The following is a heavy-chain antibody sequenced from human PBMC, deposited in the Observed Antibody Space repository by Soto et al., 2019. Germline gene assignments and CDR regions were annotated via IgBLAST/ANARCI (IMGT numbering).Heavy chain of an antibody. D-gene: IGHD3-10*01. V-gene: IGHV3-48*01. CDR3: ARGRPNRSGHYDMDV. Sequence: GGSLRLSCAASGFTFSSQSINWVRQAPGKGLEWVSDISSSGTTYYSDSVKGRFTISRDNAKNSLYLQINSLRVEDTAVYFCARGRPNRSGHYDMDVWGQGTTVTVSS. CDR2: ISSSGTT. J-gene: IGHJ6*02. CDR1: GFTFSSQS.